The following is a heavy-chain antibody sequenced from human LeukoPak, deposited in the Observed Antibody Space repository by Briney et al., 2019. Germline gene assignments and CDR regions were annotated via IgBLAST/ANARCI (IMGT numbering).Heavy chain of an antibody. J-gene: IGHJ4*02. CDR1: GFTFSSYA. V-gene: IGHV3-23*01. Sequence: PGGSLRLSCAASGFTFSSYAMSWVRQAPGKGLEWVSAISGSGGSTYYADSVKGRFTISRDNAKNSLYLQMNSLRAEDTVVYYCAAHYYDSSGYYYFHFDYWGQGTLVTVSS. D-gene: IGHD3-22*01. CDR3: AAHYYDSSGYYYFHFDY. CDR2: ISGSGGST.